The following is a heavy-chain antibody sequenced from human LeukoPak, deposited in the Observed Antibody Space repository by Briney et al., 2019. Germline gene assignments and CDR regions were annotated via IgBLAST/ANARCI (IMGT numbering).Heavy chain of an antibody. Sequence: GESLKISCKGLGYSFTSHRIALGRQMSGKGLEWMGIIYSGYSDTRYSPSFQGQVTISADKSISTTYLQWSRLKASGSAMYYCARQGGLSLREFAGWGQGTLVTAS. CDR1: GYSFTSHR. CDR3: ARQGGLSLREFAG. V-gene: IGHV5-51*01. D-gene: IGHD3-16*01. J-gene: IGHJ4*02. CDR2: IYSGYSDT.